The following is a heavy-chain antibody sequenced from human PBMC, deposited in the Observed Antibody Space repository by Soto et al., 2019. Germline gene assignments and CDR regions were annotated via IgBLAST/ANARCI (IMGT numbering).Heavy chain of an antibody. V-gene: IGHV3-23*04. Sequence: VHLVEAGGGVVHPGRSLRLSCAAPESIFRGYGMHWVRQAPGKGLEWVSAISGSGGSTYYADSVKGRFTISRDTSKTALYMQMNSLRAEDTAVYYCAKVPPDPTLYWYFDLWGRGTLVTVSS. CDR3: AKVPPDPTLYWYFDL. J-gene: IGHJ2*01. CDR2: ISGSGGST. CDR1: ESIFRGYG.